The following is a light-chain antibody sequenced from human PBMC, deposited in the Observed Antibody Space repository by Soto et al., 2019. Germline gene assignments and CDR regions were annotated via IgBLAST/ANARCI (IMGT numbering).Light chain of an antibody. V-gene: IGKV3-11*01. J-gene: IGKJ1*01. CDR3: QQRTDRPPWT. CDR2: DAS. CDR1: QSIGLA. Sequence: EILLTQSPATLSLSPGERATLSCRASQSIGLAIAWYQHKPGQAPRLLIFDASQRATGIPARFRGSGSGTDFTLSISGLEPEDFAVYYCQQRTDRPPWTFGQGTKVDIK.